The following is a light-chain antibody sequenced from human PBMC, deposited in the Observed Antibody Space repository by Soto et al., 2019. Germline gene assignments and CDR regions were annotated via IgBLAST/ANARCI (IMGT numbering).Light chain of an antibody. V-gene: IGLV2-8*01. CDR3: KSYAGNDNPYV. CDR1: SSEFGAYDY. J-gene: IGLJ1*01. CDR2: EVT. Sequence: QSVLTQPPSASGSPGQSVTISCTGTSSEFGAYDYVSWYQLHPGKAPKLILSEVTKRPSGVPDRFSGSKSGNTASLTVSGLQPEDEADYYCKSYAGNDNPYVFGTGTKVTVL.